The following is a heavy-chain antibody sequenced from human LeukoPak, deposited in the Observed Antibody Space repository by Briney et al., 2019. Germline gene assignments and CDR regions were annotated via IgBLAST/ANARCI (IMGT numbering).Heavy chain of an antibody. J-gene: IGHJ3*02. Sequence: GGSLRLSCAASGFTLSSYAMSWVRQAPGKGLEWVSSISSSSSYLYYADSMKGRFTISRDNAKNSLYLQMNSLRAEDTAVYYCARVAEAAAFDIWGQGTMVTVSS. D-gene: IGHD6-25*01. CDR3: ARVAEAAAFDI. CDR1: GFTLSSYA. V-gene: IGHV3-21*01. CDR2: ISSSSSYL.